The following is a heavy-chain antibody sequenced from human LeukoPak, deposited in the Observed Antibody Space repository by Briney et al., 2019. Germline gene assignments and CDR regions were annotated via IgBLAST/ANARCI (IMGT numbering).Heavy chain of an antibody. Sequence: GGSLRLSCAASGFTFSSYAMHWVRQAPGKGLEYVSAISSNGGSTYYANSVKGRFTISRDNSKNTLYLQMGSLRAEDMAVYYCARDYFDISGSFFFGYWGKGTLVTSPQ. D-gene: IGHD3-22*01. CDR2: ISSNGGST. V-gene: IGHV3-64*01. J-gene: IGHJ4*02. CDR3: ARDYFDISGSFFFGY. CDR1: GFTFSSYA.